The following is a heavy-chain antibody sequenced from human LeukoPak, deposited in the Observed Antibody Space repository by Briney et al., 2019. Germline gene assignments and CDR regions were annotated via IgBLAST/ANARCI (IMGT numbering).Heavy chain of an antibody. CDR2: TRDKARGHTT. J-gene: IGHJ3*02. Sequence: PGGSLRLSCAASGVTLSDHHMDWVRQAPGKGLEWVGRTRDKARGHTTEYAASVKGRFTISRDDSKTLVYLQMNSLRTEDTAVYFCARDGAEGDNSAFDMWGQGTVVTVSS. D-gene: IGHD3-22*01. CDR3: ARDGAEGDNSAFDM. V-gene: IGHV3-72*01. CDR1: GVTLSDHH.